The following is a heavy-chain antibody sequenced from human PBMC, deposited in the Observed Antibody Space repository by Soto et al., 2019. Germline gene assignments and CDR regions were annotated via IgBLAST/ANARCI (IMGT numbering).Heavy chain of an antibody. CDR3: ARGTRYTDGYPLDY. CDR1: GGSFSGYY. Sequence: QVQLQQWGAGLLKPSETLSLTCAVYGGSFSGYYWSWIRQPPGKGLEWIGEINHGGDTSYNPSLKGRGTISEDTSKKPLCLRLSSVTAADTAVYYCARGTRYTDGYPLDYWGQGTLVTVSS. CDR2: INHGGDT. J-gene: IGHJ4*02. V-gene: IGHV4-34*01. D-gene: IGHD2-2*02.